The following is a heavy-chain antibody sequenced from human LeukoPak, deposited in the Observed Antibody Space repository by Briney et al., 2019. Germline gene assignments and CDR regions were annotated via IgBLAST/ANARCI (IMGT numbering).Heavy chain of an antibody. CDR1: STFSRYY. J-gene: IGHJ5*02. CDR3: ARDNSVGDYAWWFDP. V-gene: IGHV1-46*01. D-gene: IGHD1-26*01. CDR2: IDPSGGST. Sequence: ASVKVSCNTFSTFSRYYMHWVRQAPGQGLEWMGIIDPSGGSTRYAQKFQGRVTMTRDMSTSTVYMELSSLRSEDTAVYYCARDNSVGDYAWWFDPWGQGTLVTVSS.